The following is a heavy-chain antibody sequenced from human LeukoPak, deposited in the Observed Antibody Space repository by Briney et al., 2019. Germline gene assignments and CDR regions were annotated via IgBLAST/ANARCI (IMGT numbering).Heavy chain of an antibody. D-gene: IGHD2/OR15-2a*01. Sequence: GGSLRLSCAASGFTVSSNYMSWVRQAPGKGLEWVSVIYSGGSTYYADSVKGRFTISRDNSKNTLYLQMNSLRAEDTAVYYCARGPQILYPYYYYMDVWGKGTTVTIS. V-gene: IGHV3-53*01. J-gene: IGHJ6*03. CDR2: IYSGGST. CDR3: ARGPQILYPYYYYMDV. CDR1: GFTVSSNY.